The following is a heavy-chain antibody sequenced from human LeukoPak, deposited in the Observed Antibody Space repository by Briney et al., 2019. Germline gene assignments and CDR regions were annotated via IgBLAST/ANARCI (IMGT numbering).Heavy chain of an antibody. J-gene: IGHJ4*02. D-gene: IGHD4-17*01. CDR1: DGFINGYY. Sequence: SETLSLTCTISDGFINGYYWTWLRQPAGKGLEWIGRLYSSGSTYYNPSLKSRVTMSLDTSTNQFSLHLSSVTAADTAVYYCAMGASAVTVDFWGQGTLVTVSS. V-gene: IGHV4-4*07. CDR2: LYSSGST. CDR3: AMGASAVTVDF.